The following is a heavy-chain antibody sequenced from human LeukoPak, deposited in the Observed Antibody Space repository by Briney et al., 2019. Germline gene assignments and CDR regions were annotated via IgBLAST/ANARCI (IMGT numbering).Heavy chain of an antibody. Sequence: GGSLRLSCAASGFTFSNYGMHWVRQAPGKGLEWVAVIWYDGTNKYYADSVKGRFTTSRDNSKKTLYLQMNSLRAEDTAVYYCARGVPYWTVTGFYGVDVWGQGTTVTVSS. CDR2: IWYDGTNK. CDR3: ARGVPYWTVTGFYGVDV. V-gene: IGHV3-33*01. J-gene: IGHJ6*02. D-gene: IGHD4-17*01. CDR1: GFTFSNYG.